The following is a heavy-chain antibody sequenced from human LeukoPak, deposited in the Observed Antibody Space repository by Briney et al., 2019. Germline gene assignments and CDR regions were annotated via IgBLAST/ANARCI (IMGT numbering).Heavy chain of an antibody. Sequence: ASVKVSCKASGYTFTSYGISWVRQAPGQGLEWMGWISAYNGNTNYAQKLQGRVTMTTDTSTSTAYMELRSLRSDDTAVYYCARQVTTVNYYYYYGMDVWGQGTTVTVSS. CDR2: ISAYNGNT. D-gene: IGHD4-17*01. V-gene: IGHV1-18*01. J-gene: IGHJ6*02. CDR1: GYTFTSYG. CDR3: ARQVTTVNYYYYYGMDV.